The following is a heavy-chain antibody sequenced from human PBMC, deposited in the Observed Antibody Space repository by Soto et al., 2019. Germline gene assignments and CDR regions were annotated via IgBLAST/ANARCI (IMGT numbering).Heavy chain of an antibody. CDR1: GFTFSSYA. J-gene: IGHJ4*02. CDR3: SREREKFWSGYYDH. CDR2: ISYDGSNK. Sequence: SCAACGFTFSSYAMHWVGQAPGKGLEWVAVISYDGSNKYYADSVKGRFTISRDNSKNTLYLQMNSLRAEDKAVYYCSREREKFWSGYYDHSGQGALVTVSS. D-gene: IGHD3-3*01. V-gene: IGHV3-30-3*01.